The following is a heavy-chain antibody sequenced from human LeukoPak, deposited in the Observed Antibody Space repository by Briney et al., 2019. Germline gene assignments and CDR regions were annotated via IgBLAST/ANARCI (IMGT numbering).Heavy chain of an antibody. CDR3: ARGYYYGSGSYSLFDY. D-gene: IGHD3-10*01. J-gene: IGHJ4*02. CDR2: IYYSGST. Sequence: PSETLSLTCTVSGGSISSSSSYWGWIRQPPGKGLEWIGSIYYSGSTYYNPSLKSRVTISVDTSKNQFSLELSSVTAADTAVYYCARGYYYGSGSYSLFDYWGQGTLVTVSS. CDR1: GGSISSSSSY. V-gene: IGHV4-39*01.